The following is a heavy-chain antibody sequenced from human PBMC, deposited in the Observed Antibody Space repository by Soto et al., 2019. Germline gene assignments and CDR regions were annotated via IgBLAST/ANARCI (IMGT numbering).Heavy chain of an antibody. D-gene: IGHD6-6*01. Sequence: QLQLQESGPGLVKPSETLSLTCAVSGGSVSSGGNYWGWIRQSPGKGLEWIGSVHDTGTTHYNPYLTSRVTISVDTSNNQFSLNVNSVTAADTAVYYCARGLSSPSAAGVWGQGTLVTVSS. CDR2: VHDTGTT. J-gene: IGHJ4*02. CDR1: GGSVSSGGNY. V-gene: IGHV4-39*01. CDR3: ARGLSSPSAAGV.